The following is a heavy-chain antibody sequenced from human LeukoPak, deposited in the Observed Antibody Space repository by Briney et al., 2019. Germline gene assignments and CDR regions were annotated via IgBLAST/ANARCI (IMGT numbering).Heavy chain of an antibody. J-gene: IGHJ6*03. Sequence: GASVKVSCKASGYSFINYDINWVRQATGQGLEWMGWMNPKSGDTGYSQKFQGRVFITRDTSINTAYMELSSLGSDDTAVYYCARVGYDSSGYYYLYYYYYYMDVWGKGTTVTVSS. CDR1: GYSFINYD. CDR3: ARVGYDSSGYYYLYYYYYYMDV. CDR2: MNPKSGDT. V-gene: IGHV1-8*03. D-gene: IGHD3-22*01.